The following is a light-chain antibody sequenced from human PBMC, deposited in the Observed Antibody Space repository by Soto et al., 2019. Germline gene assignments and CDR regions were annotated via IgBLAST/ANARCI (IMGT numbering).Light chain of an antibody. V-gene: IGLV2-14*01. CDR3: SSYTSSSTYV. CDR1: SSDVGAYDY. CDR2: DAT. J-gene: IGLJ1*01. Sequence: QSVLTQPASVSGSPGQSIAIACTGTSSDVGAYDYVSWYQQHPGKAPKVMIYDATNRPSGVSNRFSGSKSGNTASLTISGLQAEDEADYYCSSYTSSSTYVFGTGTKVTVL.